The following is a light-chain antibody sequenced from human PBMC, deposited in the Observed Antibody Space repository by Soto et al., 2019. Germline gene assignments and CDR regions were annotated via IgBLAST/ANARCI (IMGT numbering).Light chain of an antibody. J-gene: IGLJ1*01. CDR1: XXXVGGYNY. Sequence: PRSVXXSXXQXXXXXXXXXXXXVGGYNYVSWYQQHPGKAPKLMIYDVSKRPSGVPDRFSGSKSGNTASLTISGLQAEDGADYYCCSYAGSSFYVFGTGTKVTVL. CDR3: CSYAGSSFYV. V-gene: IGLV2-11*01. CDR2: DVS.